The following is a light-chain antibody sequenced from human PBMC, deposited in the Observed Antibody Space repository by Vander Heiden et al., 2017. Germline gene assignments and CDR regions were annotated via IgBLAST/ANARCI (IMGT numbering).Light chain of an antibody. J-gene: IGLJ1*01. CDR3: MIWHSNTYV. V-gene: IGLV5-45*03. CDR1: RGFNVDTYR. CDR2: YKSDSDK. Sequence: QAVLTPPSSLSASPGASASPTCPLRRGFNVDTYRIYWYQQRPGSPPQDLLRYKSDSDKQQGSGVPSRFSGSKDASANAGILLIAGLQSEDEADYYCMIWHSNTYVFGTGTKVTVL.